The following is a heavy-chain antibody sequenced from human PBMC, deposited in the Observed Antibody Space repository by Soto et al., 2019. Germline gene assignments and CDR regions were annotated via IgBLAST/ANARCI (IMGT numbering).Heavy chain of an antibody. Sequence: SETLSLTCTVSGGSISSGDYYWSWIRQPPGKGLEWIGYIYYSGSTYYNPSLKSRVTISVDTSKNQFSLKLGSVTAADTAVYYCARESAVLGPSNWNYVGWFDPWGQGTLVTVSS. D-gene: IGHD1-7*01. CDR1: GGSISSGDYY. V-gene: IGHV4-30-4*01. J-gene: IGHJ5*02. CDR3: ARESAVLGPSNWNYVGWFDP. CDR2: IYYSGST.